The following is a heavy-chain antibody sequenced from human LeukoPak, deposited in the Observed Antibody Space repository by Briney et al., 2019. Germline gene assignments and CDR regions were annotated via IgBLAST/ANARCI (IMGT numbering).Heavy chain of an antibody. J-gene: IGHJ4*02. V-gene: IGHV4-34*01. Sequence: PSETLSLTCAVYGGSFSGYYWSWIRQPPGKGLEWIGEINHSGSTNYNPSLKSRVTISVDTSKNQFSLKLSSVTAADTAVYYCARRGYGGLDYWGQGTLVTVSS. CDR1: GGSFSGYY. CDR2: INHSGST. D-gene: IGHD5-12*01. CDR3: ARRGYGGLDY.